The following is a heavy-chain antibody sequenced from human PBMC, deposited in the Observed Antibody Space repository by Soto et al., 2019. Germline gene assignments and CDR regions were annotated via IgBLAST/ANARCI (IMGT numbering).Heavy chain of an antibody. CDR2: INHSGST. CDR1: GGSFSGYY. D-gene: IGHD4-17*01. CDR3: ARAHAAGSVTTLGLDY. V-gene: IGHV4-34*01. Sequence: PSETLSLTCAVYGGSFSGYYWSWIRQPPGKGLEWIGEINHSGSTNYNPSLKSRVTISVDTSKNQFSLKLSSVTAADTAVYYCARAHAAGSVTTLGLDYWGQGTLVTVSS. J-gene: IGHJ4*02.